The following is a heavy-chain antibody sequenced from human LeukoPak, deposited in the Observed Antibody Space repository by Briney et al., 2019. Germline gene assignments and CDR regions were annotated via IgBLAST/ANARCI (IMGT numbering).Heavy chain of an antibody. CDR3: AREGAKQWLVPINWFDP. CDR1: GGSISSSSYY. J-gene: IGHJ5*02. CDR2: IFYSGST. V-gene: IGHV4-39*07. Sequence: SETLSLTCTVSGGSISSSSYYWGWIRQLPGKGLEWIGSIFYSGSTYYNPSLKIRVTISVDTSKNQFSLRLSSVTAADTAVYYCAREGAKQWLVPINWFDPWGQGTLVTVSS. D-gene: IGHD6-19*01.